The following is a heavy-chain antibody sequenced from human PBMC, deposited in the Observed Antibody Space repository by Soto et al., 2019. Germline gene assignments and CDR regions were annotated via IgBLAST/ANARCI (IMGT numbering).Heavy chain of an antibody. CDR2: TNHSGST. Sequence: SGTLSLTFAVHGGLFIGYYWSWIRQPPGKGLEWIGETNHSGSTNYNPSLKSRVTISVDTSKNQFSLKLSAVYAADTAVYFCARGQVATMKEVVITFDYWGQGTLVTVSS. CDR1: GGLFIGYY. V-gene: IGHV4-34*01. D-gene: IGHD3-22*01. CDR3: ARGQVATMKEVVITFDY. J-gene: IGHJ4*02.